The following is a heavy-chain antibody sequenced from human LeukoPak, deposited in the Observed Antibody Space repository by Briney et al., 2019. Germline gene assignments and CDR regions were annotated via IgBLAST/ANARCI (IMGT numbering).Heavy chain of an antibody. D-gene: IGHD4-17*01. CDR3: AKDPRTQYYDYGDASWY. J-gene: IGHJ4*02. V-gene: IGHV3-23*01. CDR1: GFTFSSYA. CDR2: ISGSGGST. Sequence: GGSLRLSCAASGFTFSSYAMSWVRQAPGKGLEWVSAISGSGGSTYCADSVKGRFTISRDNSKNTLYLQMNSLRAEDTAVYYCAKDPRTQYYDYGDASWYWGQGTLVTVSS.